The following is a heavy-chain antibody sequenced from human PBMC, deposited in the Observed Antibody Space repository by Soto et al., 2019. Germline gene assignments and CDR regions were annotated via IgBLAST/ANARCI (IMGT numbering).Heavy chain of an antibody. CDR2: IYSGGRT. V-gene: IGHV3-66*01. D-gene: IGHD2-15*01. Sequence: EVQLVESGGGLVQPGGSLRLSCAASGFSVTYTYMSWIRQAPGKGLEWVSVIYSGGRTFYAESVRCSFTISRGEGKNTHYLQMHRLRPEDTAVYFCARSDCCSGSCPNWFVPCCQVTPVILSS. J-gene: IGHJ5*02. CDR3: ARSDCCSGSCPNWFVP. CDR1: GFSVTYTY.